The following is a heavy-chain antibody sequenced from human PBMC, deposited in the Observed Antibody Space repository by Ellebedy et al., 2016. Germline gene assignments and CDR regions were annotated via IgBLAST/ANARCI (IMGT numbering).Heavy chain of an antibody. D-gene: IGHD3-10*01. CDR1: GFTFSTND. V-gene: IGHV3-13*01. CDR2: LGTAGDT. Sequence: GESLKISCAASGFTFSTNDMHWVRQSPGKALEWVSGLGTAGDTYYPDSVKGRFTISSENAKKSLFLQMNSLRAGDTAVYFWARGHGGVRGVISPLDLWGQGTLVSVSS. J-gene: IGHJ4*02. CDR3: ARGHGGVRGVISPLDL.